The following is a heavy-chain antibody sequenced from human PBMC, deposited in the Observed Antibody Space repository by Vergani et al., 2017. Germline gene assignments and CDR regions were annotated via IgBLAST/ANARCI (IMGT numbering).Heavy chain of an antibody. CDR3: AVRPRVNLVGGEIVTKRTFDY. D-gene: IGHD3-10*01. CDR1: GESFSSFY. Sequence: QVQLQQWGAGVVQPSGTLSLTCAVFGESFSSFYWSWIRQPPGKGLEWIGEINNDGHTNYNPSLESRVTVSRDTAKNQFSFKLMSVTAADTAMYYCAVRPRVNLVGGEIVTKRTFDYWRQRSLVTDSS. J-gene: IGHJ4*02. CDR2: INNDGHT. V-gene: IGHV4-34*02.